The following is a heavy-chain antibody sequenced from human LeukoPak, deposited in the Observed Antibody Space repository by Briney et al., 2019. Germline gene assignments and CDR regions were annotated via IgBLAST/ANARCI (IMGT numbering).Heavy chain of an antibody. CDR2: ISGSGDNT. J-gene: IGHJ4*02. Sequence: GGSLRLSCAASGFTFSTYAMSWVRQAPGKGLEWVSAISGSGDNTYYIDSVKGRFTISRDNSKNTLYLQMNSLRAEDTAVYYCAKERDSKGYVDYWGQGTLVNVAS. CDR1: GFTFSTYA. CDR3: AKERDSKGYVDY. V-gene: IGHV3-23*01. D-gene: IGHD2-15*01.